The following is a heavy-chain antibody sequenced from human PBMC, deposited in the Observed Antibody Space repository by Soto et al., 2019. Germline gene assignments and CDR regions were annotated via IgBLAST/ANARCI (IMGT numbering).Heavy chain of an antibody. CDR2: IYYSGST. Sequence: SETLSLTCTVSGGSISSYYWSWIRQPPGKGLEWIGYIYYSGSTNYNPSLKSRVTISVDTSKNQFSLKLSSVTAADTAVYYCARAPYSGYDTRWDWFDPWGQGTLVTVSS. D-gene: IGHD5-12*01. CDR3: ARAPYSGYDTRWDWFDP. CDR1: GGSISSYY. J-gene: IGHJ5*02. V-gene: IGHV4-59*01.